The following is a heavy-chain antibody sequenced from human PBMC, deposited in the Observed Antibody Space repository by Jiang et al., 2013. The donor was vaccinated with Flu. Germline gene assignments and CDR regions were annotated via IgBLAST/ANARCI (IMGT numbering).Heavy chain of an antibody. V-gene: IGHV3-48*02. D-gene: IGHD4-17*01. CDR2: ISGGSGTI. CDR1: GFTFSTYT. Sequence: VQLLESGGGLVQPGGSLRLSCAASGFTFSTYTMTWVRQAPGKGLEWVSYISGGSGTIHYADSVKGRFTISRDNAKNSLYLQMHSLRDEDTAVYYCARDTSYGLFHYWGQGTLVTVSS. J-gene: IGHJ4*02. CDR3: ARDTSYGLFHY.